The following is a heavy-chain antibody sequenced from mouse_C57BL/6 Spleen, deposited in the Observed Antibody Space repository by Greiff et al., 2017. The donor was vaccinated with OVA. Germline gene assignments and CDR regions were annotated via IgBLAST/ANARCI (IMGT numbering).Heavy chain of an antibody. CDR1: GFNIKDYY. D-gene: IGHD1-1*01. Sequence: VQLQQSGAELVRPGASVKLSCTASGFNIKDYYMHWVKQRPEQGLEWIGRIDPEDGDTEYAAKFQGKATMTADTSSNTAYLQLSSLTSEDAAVYCCTTITTVVADYWGQGTTLTVSS. CDR3: TTITTVVADY. CDR2: IDPEDGDT. J-gene: IGHJ2*01. V-gene: IGHV14-1*01.